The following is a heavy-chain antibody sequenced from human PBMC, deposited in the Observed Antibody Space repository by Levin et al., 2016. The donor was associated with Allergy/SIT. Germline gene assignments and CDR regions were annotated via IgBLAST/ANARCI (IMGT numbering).Heavy chain of an antibody. Sequence: VRQMPGKGLEWMGIIYPGDSDTRYSPSFQGQVTISADKSISTAYLQWSSLKASDTAMYYCARQQGGVIVNDAFDIWGQGTMVTVSS. D-gene: IGHD3-16*02. CDR2: IYPGDSDT. CDR3: ARQQGGVIVNDAFDI. V-gene: IGHV5-51*01. J-gene: IGHJ3*02.